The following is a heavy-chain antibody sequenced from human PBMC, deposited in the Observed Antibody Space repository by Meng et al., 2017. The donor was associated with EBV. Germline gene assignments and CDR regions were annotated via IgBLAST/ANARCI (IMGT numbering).Heavy chain of an antibody. D-gene: IGHD6-19*01. CDR1: GDSISSFYY. CDR3: ARPFPSWQSPRLDPFGA. Sequence: QLQLRESGPGQVKPSXTLSLTGTGAGDSISSFYYWGWIRQPPGRGLEWIGSVHYTGSTYYSPSLKSRVTVSVDTSKNQFSLRLTSVTAADTAVYYCARPFPSWQSPRLDPFGAWCQGTLVNVSS. V-gene: IGHV4-39*01. CDR2: VHYTGST. J-gene: IGHJ4*02.